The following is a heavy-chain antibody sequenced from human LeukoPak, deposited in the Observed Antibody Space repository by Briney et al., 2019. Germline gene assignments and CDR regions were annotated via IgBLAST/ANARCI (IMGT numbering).Heavy chain of an antibody. D-gene: IGHD1-26*01. V-gene: IGHV4-4*02. J-gene: IGHJ5*01. CDR3: ARKGSDTWLTFRFDS. CDR1: GGSIRSNNW. CDR2: IFHSGST. Sequence: NSSGTLSLTCTVSGGSIRSNNWWSWVRQAPGRGLEWIGEIFHSGSTNYNAALKSRVTISLDESNTRFSLAVTSVTAADTGVYYCARKGSDTWLTFRFDSWGQGTLVTVPS.